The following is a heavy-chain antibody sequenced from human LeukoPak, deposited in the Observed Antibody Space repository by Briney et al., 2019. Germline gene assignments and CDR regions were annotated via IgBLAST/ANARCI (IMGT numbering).Heavy chain of an antibody. Sequence: GGSLRLSCAASGFTFRIYSMNWARQAPGKGLEWVSYISSGGSTIYYADSVRGRFTVSRDNAKNSLYLEMNGLRAEDTAVYYCARGEQEMATMSIDYWGQGSLVTVSS. CDR1: GFTFRIYS. V-gene: IGHV3-48*01. CDR2: ISSGGSTI. D-gene: IGHD5-24*01. CDR3: ARGEQEMATMSIDY. J-gene: IGHJ4*02.